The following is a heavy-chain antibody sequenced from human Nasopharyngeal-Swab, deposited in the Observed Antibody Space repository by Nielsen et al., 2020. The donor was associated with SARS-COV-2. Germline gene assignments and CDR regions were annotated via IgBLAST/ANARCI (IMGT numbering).Heavy chain of an antibody. D-gene: IGHD3-22*01. CDR3: ARGLYYYDSSGYYYGDWFDP. V-gene: IGHV1-18*04. J-gene: IGHJ5*02. CDR1: GYTFTSYG. Sequence: ASVKVSCKASGYTFTSYGISWVRQAPGQGLEWMGWISAYNGNTNYAQKLQGRVTMTTDTSTSTAYMELRSLRSDDTAVYYCARGLYYYDSSGYYYGDWFDPWGQGTLVTVSS. CDR2: ISAYNGNT.